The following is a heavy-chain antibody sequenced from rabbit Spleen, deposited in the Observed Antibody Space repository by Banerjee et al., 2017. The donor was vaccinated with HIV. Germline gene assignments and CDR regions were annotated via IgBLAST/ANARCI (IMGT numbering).Heavy chain of an antibody. D-gene: IGHD2-1*01. Sequence: QEHLEESGGGLVQPEGSLTLTCTASGFSFSNNYYMCWVRQAPGKGLEWIACIDTGFGGTTYYASWAKGRFTISKTSSTTVTLQMTSLTAADTATYFCATYVDYDGDFNLWGQGTLVTVS. CDR3: ATYVDYDGDFNL. CDR2: IDTGFGGTT. J-gene: IGHJ4*01. CDR1: GFSFSNNYY. V-gene: IGHV1S45*01.